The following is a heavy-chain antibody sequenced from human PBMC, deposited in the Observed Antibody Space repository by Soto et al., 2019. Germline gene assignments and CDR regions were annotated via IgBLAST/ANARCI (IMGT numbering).Heavy chain of an antibody. CDR1: GYTFSAYS. D-gene: IGHD2-21*02. CDR2: ISVNNANI. Sequence: EVQLVDSGGGLVQPGGSLRLSCVASGYTFSAYSRNWVRQAPGKGPEWLSYISVNNANIYYADAVRGRFTISRDNAKSSLFLQMDSMRDEYTAVYYCARQVYTVVTAIDLWGQGTLVTVSS. V-gene: IGHV3-48*02. CDR3: ARQVYTVVTAIDL. J-gene: IGHJ5*02.